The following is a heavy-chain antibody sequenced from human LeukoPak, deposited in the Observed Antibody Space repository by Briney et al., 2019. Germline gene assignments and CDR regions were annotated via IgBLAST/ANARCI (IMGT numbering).Heavy chain of an antibody. D-gene: IGHD3-9*01. CDR1: SGSISTSNYY. CDR2: IFYSGST. J-gene: IGHJ5*02. CDR3: ARRRVPLRYFDWSPGYNNWFDP. Sequence: KPSETLSLTCTVSSGSISTSNYYWGWVRQPPGKALEWIGNIFYSGSTNYNPSLKSRVTISVDTSKNQFSLKLSSVTAADTAVYYCARRRVPLRYFDWSPGYNNWFDPWGQGTLVTVSS. V-gene: IGHV4-39*07.